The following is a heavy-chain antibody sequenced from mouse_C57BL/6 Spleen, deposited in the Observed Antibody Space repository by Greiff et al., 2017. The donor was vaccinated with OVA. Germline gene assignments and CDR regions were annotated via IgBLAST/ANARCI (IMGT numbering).Heavy chain of an antibody. CDR2: IDPETGGT. CDR1: GYTFTDYE. Sequence: VQLQQSGAELVRPGASVTLSCKASGYTFTDYEMHWVKQTPVHGLEWIGAIDPETGGTAYNQKFKGKAILTADKSSSTAYMELRSLTSEDSAVYYCTRAGNYYGSHWYFDVWGTGTTVTVSS. CDR3: TRAGNYYGSHWYFDV. V-gene: IGHV1-15*01. D-gene: IGHD1-1*01. J-gene: IGHJ1*03.